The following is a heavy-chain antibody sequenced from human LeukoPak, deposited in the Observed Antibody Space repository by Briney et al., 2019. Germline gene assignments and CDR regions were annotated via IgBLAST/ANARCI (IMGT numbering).Heavy chain of an antibody. CDR1: RFTFSSYW. J-gene: IGHJ4*02. CDR3: ATNSGKRFGQ. Sequence: GGSLRLSCAASRFTFSSYWFHWVRQAPGKGLVWVSRIGNDGSDTIYADSVKGRFTISRDNAKNSLYLQMNGLRAEDTAVYYCATNSGKRFGQWGQGTLVTVSS. D-gene: IGHD3-16*01. V-gene: IGHV3-74*01. CDR2: IGNDGSDT.